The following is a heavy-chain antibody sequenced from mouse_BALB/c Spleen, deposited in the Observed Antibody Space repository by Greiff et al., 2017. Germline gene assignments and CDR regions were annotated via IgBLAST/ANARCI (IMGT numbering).Heavy chain of an antibody. J-gene: IGHJ4*01. V-gene: IGHV14-3*02. CDR3: ARWYGSSYNYAMDY. D-gene: IGHD1-1*01. CDR1: GFNIKDTY. Sequence: VQLQQSGAELVKPGASVKLSCTASGFNIKDTYMHWVKQRPEQGLEWIGRIDPANGNTKYDPKFQGKATITADTSSNTAYLQLISLTSEDTAVYYCARWYGSSYNYAMDYWGQGTSVTVSS. CDR2: IDPANGNT.